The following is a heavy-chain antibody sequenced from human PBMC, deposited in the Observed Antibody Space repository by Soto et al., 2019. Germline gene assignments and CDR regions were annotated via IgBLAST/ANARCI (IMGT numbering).Heavy chain of an antibody. Sequence: SETLSLTCTVSGGSISSYYWSWIRQPPGKGLEWIGYIYYSGSTNYNPSLKSRVTISVDTSKNQFSLKLSSVTAADTAVYYCARHRVVYSGYDLIDYWGQGTLVTVSS. CDR2: IYYSGST. CDR3: ARHRVVYSGYDLIDY. J-gene: IGHJ4*02. CDR1: GGSISSYY. D-gene: IGHD5-12*01. V-gene: IGHV4-59*08.